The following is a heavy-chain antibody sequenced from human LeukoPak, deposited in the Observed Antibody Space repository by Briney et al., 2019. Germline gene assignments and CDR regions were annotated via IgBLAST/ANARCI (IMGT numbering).Heavy chain of an antibody. J-gene: IGHJ4*02. CDR1: GGSISSYY. CDR2: IYYSGST. D-gene: IGHD2-2*01. Sequence: PSETLSLTCTVSGGSISSYYWSWIRQPPGKGLEWIGYIYYSGSTNYNPSLKSRVTISVETSKVQFSLKLSSVTAADTAMYYCARDSCSSTSCRKKFDNWGQGTLVTVSS. V-gene: IGHV4-59*12. CDR3: ARDSCSSTSCRKKFDN.